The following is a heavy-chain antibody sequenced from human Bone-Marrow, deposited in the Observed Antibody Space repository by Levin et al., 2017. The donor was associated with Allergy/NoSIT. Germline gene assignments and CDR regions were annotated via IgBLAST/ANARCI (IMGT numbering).Heavy chain of an antibody. Sequence: SETLSLTCTVSGGSISSYYWSWIRQPPGKGLEWIGYIYYSGSTNYNPSLKSRVTISVDTSKNQFSLKLSSVTAADTAVYYCARQGLRWTAFDYWGQGTLVTVSS. V-gene: IGHV4-59*08. CDR3: ARQGLRWTAFDY. D-gene: IGHD4-23*01. CDR2: IYYSGST. J-gene: IGHJ4*02. CDR1: GGSISSYY.